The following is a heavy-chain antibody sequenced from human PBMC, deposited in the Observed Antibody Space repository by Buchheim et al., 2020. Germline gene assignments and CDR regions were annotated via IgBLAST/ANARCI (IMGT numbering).Heavy chain of an antibody. V-gene: IGHV4-31*03. D-gene: IGHD2-2*02. J-gene: IGHJ6*02. CDR2: IYYSGST. Sequence: QVQLQESGPGLVKPSQTLSLTCTVSGGSISSGGYYWSWIRQHPGKGLEWIGYIYYSGSTYYNPSLKSRVTISVDTSKNQFSLKLSSVTAAETAVYYCARDRGCSSTSCYKAYYYYGMDVWGQGTT. CDR3: ARDRGCSSTSCYKAYYYYGMDV. CDR1: GGSISSGGYY.